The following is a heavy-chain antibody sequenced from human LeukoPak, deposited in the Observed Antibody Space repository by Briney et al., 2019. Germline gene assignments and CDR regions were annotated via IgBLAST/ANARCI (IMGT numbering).Heavy chain of an antibody. CDR2: IYPGDSDT. Sequence: GESLKISCKGSGYSFTSYWIGWVRQMPGKGLEWMGIIYPGDSDTRYSPSFQGQVTISADKSISTAYLQWSSLKASDTAIYYCARIIPGGATWYGTPKEFDYWGQGTLVTVSS. J-gene: IGHJ4*02. CDR3: ARIIPGGATWYGTPKEFDY. D-gene: IGHD1-26*01. CDR1: GYSFTSYW. V-gene: IGHV5-51*01.